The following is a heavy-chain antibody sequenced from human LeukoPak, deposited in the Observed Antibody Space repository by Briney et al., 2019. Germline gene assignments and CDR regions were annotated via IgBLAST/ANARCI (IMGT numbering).Heavy chain of an antibody. J-gene: IGHJ4*02. CDR2: IYYSGTT. V-gene: IGHV4-59*01. CDR3: ARDLAIAAAGLEGFDY. D-gene: IGHD6-13*01. CDR1: GGSISSYY. Sequence: SETLSLTCIVSGGSISSYYWSWIRQPPGKGLEWIGYIYYSGTTNYNPSLKSRVTISVDTSKNQFSLKLSFVTAADTAVYYCARDLAIAAAGLEGFDYWGQGTLVTVSS.